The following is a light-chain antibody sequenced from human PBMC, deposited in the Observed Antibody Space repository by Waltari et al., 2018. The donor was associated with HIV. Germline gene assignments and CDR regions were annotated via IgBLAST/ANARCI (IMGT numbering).Light chain of an antibody. CDR2: EGI. J-gene: IGLJ2*01. CDR3: SSYGGSSNWL. Sequence: QSALTQPASVSGSPGQSITISCTGTSSDVGSYNLVSWYQQHPGKAPKLMIYEGIKRPSGVSNRISGSKSANTASLTISGLQAEDEADYYCSSYGGSSNWLFGGGTKLTVL. CDR1: SSDVGSYNL. V-gene: IGLV2-23*01.